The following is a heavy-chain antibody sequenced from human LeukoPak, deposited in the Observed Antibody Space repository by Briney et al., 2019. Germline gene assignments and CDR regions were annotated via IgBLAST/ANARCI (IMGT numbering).Heavy chain of an antibody. CDR2: ISSTGGST. V-gene: IGHV3-64D*09. Sequence: GGSLGLSCSASGFIFSNYAMHWVRQAPGKGLEYVAGISSTGGSTYYADSMKGRFTISRDNSKNTLFLQMSSLRAEDTAVYYCVKDWVATLVASRHFDYWGQGTLVTVSS. D-gene: IGHD5-12*01. J-gene: IGHJ4*02. CDR3: VKDWVATLVASRHFDY. CDR1: GFIFSNYA.